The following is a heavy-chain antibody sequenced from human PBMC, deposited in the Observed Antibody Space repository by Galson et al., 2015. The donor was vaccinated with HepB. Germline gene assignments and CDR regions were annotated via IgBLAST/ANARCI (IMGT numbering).Heavy chain of an antibody. CDR1: GYTFTSYG. D-gene: IGHD2-2*02. Sequence: SVKVSCKASGYTFTSYGISWVRQAPGQGLEWMGWISAYNGNTNYAQKLQGRVTMTTDTSTSTAYMELRSLRSDDTAVYYCARDLGVPAAIRDYYYYGMDVWGQGTTVTVSS. CDR3: ARDLGVPAAIRDYYYYGMDV. J-gene: IGHJ6*02. CDR2: ISAYNGNT. V-gene: IGHV1-18*04.